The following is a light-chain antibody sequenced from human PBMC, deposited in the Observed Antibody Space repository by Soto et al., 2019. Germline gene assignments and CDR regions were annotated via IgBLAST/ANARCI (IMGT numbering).Light chain of an antibody. CDR2: DVS. CDR1: SGDVGGYNY. CDR3: SSYTSSSTYV. Sequence: QSALTQPASVSGSPGQSIIISCTGTSGDVGGYNYVSWYQQHPGKAPKLMIYDVSNRPSGVSNRFSGSKSGNTASLTISGLQAEDEADYYCSSYTSSSTYVFGTGT. V-gene: IGLV2-14*01. J-gene: IGLJ1*01.